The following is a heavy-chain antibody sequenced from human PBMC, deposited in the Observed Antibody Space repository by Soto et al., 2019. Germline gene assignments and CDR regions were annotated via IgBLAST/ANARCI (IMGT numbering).Heavy chain of an antibody. D-gene: IGHD1-1*01. CDR1: GYTFTRYG. Sequence: ASVKVSCKASGYTFTRYGISWVRQAPGQGLEWMGWISAYNGNTNYAQKLQGRVTMTTDTSTSTAYMELRSLRSDDTAVYYCARLMRWLQLQTQGYYYYGMDRWGQATTVTVSS. V-gene: IGHV1-18*01. CDR2: ISAYNGNT. J-gene: IGHJ6*02. CDR3: ARLMRWLQLQTQGYYYYGMDR.